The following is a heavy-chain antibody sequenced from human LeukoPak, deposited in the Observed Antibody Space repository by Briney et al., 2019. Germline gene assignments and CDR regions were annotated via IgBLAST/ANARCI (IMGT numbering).Heavy chain of an antibody. D-gene: IGHD4-17*01. J-gene: IGHJ6*03. Sequence: SVKVSCKASGGTFSSYAISWVRQAPGQGLEWMGGIIPIFGTANYAQKFQGRVTITADKSTSTAYMELSSLRSEDTAVYYCARAYGDSRAYYYYYYMDVWGKGTTVTVSS. CDR1: GGTFSSYA. V-gene: IGHV1-69*06. CDR3: ARAYGDSRAYYYYYYMDV. CDR2: IIPIFGTA.